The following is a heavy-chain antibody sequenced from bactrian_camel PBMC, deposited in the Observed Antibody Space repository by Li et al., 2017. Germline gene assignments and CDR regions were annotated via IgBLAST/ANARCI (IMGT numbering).Heavy chain of an antibody. CDR2: IYRDGSNT. D-gene: IGHD4*01. CDR3: ATSQWVRDYDYYRGREYMY. CDR1: GFTFSSYY. J-gene: IGHJ4*01. V-gene: IGHV3-2*01. Sequence: HVQLVESGGGLVQPGGSLRLSCAASGFTFSSYYMSWVRQAPGKGLEWVSSIYRDGSNTYYADSVKGRFTISRDNTKNTLYLQMNSLKSEDTSLYYCATSQWVRDYDYYRGREYMYWGQGTQVTVS.